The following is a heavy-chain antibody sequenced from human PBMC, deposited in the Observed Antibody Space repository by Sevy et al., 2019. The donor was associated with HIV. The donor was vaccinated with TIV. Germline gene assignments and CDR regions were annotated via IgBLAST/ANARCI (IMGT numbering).Heavy chain of an antibody. J-gene: IGHJ4*02. D-gene: IGHD3-10*01. CDR1: GYSFTNYW. V-gene: IGHV5-51*01. Sequence: GAALKISCKGSGYSFTNYWIGWVRQMPGKGLEWMGIIWPGDSDTRYSPSFQGQVTISADKSISTAYLQWSSLKASDTAIYYCARRHNYGSNVGVDYWGQGTLVTVSS. CDR3: ARRHNYGSNVGVDY. CDR2: IWPGDSDT.